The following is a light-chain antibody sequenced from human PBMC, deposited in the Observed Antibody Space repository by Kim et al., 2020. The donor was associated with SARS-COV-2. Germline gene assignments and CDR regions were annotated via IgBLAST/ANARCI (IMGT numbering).Light chain of an antibody. J-gene: IGLJ2*01. CDR1: KLGDKY. CDR2: QDT. CDR3: QTWDSITVV. Sequence: VSPGQTASITCSGDKLGDKYACWYQQKPGQSPVLVIYQDTKRPSGIPERFSGSNSGNTATLTISGTQAMDKADYYCQTWDSITVVFGGGTQLTVL. V-gene: IGLV3-1*01.